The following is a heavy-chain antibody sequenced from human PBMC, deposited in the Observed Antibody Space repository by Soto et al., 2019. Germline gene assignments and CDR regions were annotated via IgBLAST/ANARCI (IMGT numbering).Heavy chain of an antibody. Sequence: GGSLRLSCAASGFTFSGYWMAWARQAPGKGLEWVSISSASGGSTYHADSVKGRFSISRDNSKNTLYLQMTRLRTEDTAVYYCAKDGQWLDVHFDYWGQGALVTVSS. D-gene: IGHD6-19*01. V-gene: IGHV3-23*01. CDR3: AKDGQWLDVHFDY. CDR1: GFTFSGYW. J-gene: IGHJ4*02. CDR2: SSASGGST.